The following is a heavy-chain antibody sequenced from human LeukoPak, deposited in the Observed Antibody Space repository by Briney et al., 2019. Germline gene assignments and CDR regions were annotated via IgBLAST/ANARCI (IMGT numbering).Heavy chain of an antibody. J-gene: IGHJ3*02. Sequence: PGGSLRLSCAVSGFSFTYAWMSWVRQAPRKGLEWVGRIKSKTDGGTTDYVAPVKGRFAIARDDSKNSLYLQMNSLKTEDTAVYYCARDLLRGGLVMRVGYDAFDIWGQGTMVTVSS. CDR2: IKSKTDGGTT. CDR1: GFSFTYAW. V-gene: IGHV3-15*01. CDR3: ARDLLRGGLVMRVGYDAFDI. D-gene: IGHD3-9*01.